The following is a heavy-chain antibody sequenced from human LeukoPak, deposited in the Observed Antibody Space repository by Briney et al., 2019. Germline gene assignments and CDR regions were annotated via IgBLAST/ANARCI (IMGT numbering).Heavy chain of an antibody. Sequence: GGSLRFSCAGTGFIFSSYWMSWVRQAPGKGLEWVANIKQDGSDKYYVDSVKGRFTISRDNAKNSLYLQMKSLRAEDTAVYYCARERIGDAFDIWGQGTMVTVSS. D-gene: IGHD2/OR15-2a*01. V-gene: IGHV3-7*01. CDR2: IKQDGSDK. CDR1: GFIFSSYW. CDR3: ARERIGDAFDI. J-gene: IGHJ3*02.